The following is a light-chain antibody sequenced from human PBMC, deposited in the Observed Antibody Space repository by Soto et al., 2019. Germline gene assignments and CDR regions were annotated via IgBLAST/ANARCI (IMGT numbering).Light chain of an antibody. V-gene: IGKV3-20*01. CDR3: QQYDSSPRT. J-gene: IGKJ1*01. CDR2: GAS. Sequence: EIVLTQSPGTLSLSPGERATLSCRASQSVSSRSLAWYQQKPGQAPRLLISGASSRAADIPDRFSGSGSGTDFTLTINRLEPEDFAVYYCQQYDSSPRTFGQGTKWIS. CDR1: QSVSSRS.